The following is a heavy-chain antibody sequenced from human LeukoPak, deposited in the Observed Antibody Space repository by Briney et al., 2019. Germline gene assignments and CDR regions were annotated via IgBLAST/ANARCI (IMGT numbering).Heavy chain of an antibody. J-gene: IGHJ6*03. D-gene: IGHD6-13*01. CDR2: IYYSGST. CDR1: VGAISSCSES. CDR3: ARDHHNRGTQGYSWYEHYYYYYMDV. Sequence: SETLSLTCTVWVGAISSCSESGGWSRQPPGEGLGWIGSIYYSGSTYYNPSLKRRGTISVDTSKNQFSLKLSSVTAADTAVYYCARDHHNRGTQGYSWYEHYYYYYMDVWGKGTTVTVSS. V-gene: IGHV4-39*07.